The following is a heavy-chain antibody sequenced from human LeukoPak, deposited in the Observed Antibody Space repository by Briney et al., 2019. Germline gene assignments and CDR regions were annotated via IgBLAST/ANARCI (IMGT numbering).Heavy chain of an antibody. CDR3: ARHYYDSSGYYRPWAFDI. CDR2: IYYSGST. J-gene: IGHJ3*02. D-gene: IGHD3-22*01. V-gene: IGHV4-31*03. CDR1: GGSISSGGYY. Sequence: SETLSLTCTVSGGSISSGGYYWSWIRQPPGKGLEWIGYIYYSGSTYYNPSLKSRVTISVDTSKNQFSLKLSSVTAADTAVYYCARHYYDSSGYYRPWAFDIWGQGTMVTVSS.